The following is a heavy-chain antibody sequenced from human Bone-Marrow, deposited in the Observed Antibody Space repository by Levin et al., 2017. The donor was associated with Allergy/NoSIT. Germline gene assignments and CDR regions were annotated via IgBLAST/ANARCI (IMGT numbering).Heavy chain of an antibody. CDR2: IWHDGSAR. D-gene: IGHD4-17*01. CDR1: GFTFSTYG. V-gene: IGHV3-33*01. Sequence: GESLKISCAASGFTFSTYGMHWVRQAPGKGLEWVALIWHDGSARYYADPVKGRFTISRDNSRNTLYLQMNSLRAEDTAVYYCVRGEGDYVGDTFSLWGQGTMVTVSS. CDR3: VRGEGDYVGDTFSL. J-gene: IGHJ3*01.